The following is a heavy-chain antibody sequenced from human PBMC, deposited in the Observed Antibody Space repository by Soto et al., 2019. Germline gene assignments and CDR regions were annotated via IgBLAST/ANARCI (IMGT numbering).Heavy chain of an antibody. CDR3: ARVGGSGRYNFDN. J-gene: IGHJ4*02. D-gene: IGHD6-19*01. V-gene: IGHV4-59*01. Sequence: SETLSLSCTVSGGSISRYYWSWIRQPPGKGLEWIGYIHYSGSSIYNPSLKSRVTIAVDTSKNQLSLKLSSVTAADTAVYYCARVGGSGRYNFDNWGQGTLVTVS. CDR1: GGSISRYY. CDR2: IHYSGSS.